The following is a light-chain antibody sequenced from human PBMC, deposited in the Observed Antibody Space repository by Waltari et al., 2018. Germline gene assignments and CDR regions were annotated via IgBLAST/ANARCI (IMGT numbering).Light chain of an antibody. CDR2: DVS. CDR3: QQSYSTPRT. Sequence: IQMTQSPPSLSASVGDTVTITCRASQSLNTYLNWYQQKPGKAPKLLIYDVSSLQSGVPSRFSGSGSGTDFTLTISSLQPEDFATYYCQQSYSTPRTFGHGTKVDI. V-gene: IGKV1-39*01. CDR1: QSLNTY. J-gene: IGKJ1*01.